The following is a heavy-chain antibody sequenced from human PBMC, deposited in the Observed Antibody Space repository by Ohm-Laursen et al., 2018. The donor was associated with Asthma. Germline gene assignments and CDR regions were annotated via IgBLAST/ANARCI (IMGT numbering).Heavy chain of an antibody. D-gene: IGHD3-22*01. CDR1: GGSISSSKW. CDR2: IYHSGTI. Sequence: SDTLSLTCAVSGGSISSSKWWSWVRQPPGKGLEWIGEIYHSGTINYNPSLKSRVTISADTSKNQFSLRLSSVTAADTAEYYCARGVGYHLFWGQGTLVTVSS. V-gene: IGHV4-4*02. CDR3: ARGVGYHLF. J-gene: IGHJ4*02.